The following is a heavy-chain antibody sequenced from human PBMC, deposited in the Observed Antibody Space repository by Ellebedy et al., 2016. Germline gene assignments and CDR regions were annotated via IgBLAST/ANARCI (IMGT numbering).Heavy chain of an antibody. CDR1: GLTFTDYW. CDR3: ASGYYYNSVDF. CDR2: ISSDEDTI. J-gene: IGHJ4*02. V-gene: IGHV3-74*01. D-gene: IGHD3-10*01. Sequence: GESLKISCAASGLTFTDYWMHWVRQVPGKGLTWVSRISSDEDTINYADSVRGRFTISRDNAKSTLFLQMVSLRTEDTAVYFCASGYYYNSVDFWGQGAPVTVSS.